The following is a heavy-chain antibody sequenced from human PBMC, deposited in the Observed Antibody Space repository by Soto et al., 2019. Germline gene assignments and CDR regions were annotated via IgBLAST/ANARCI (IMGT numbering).Heavy chain of an antibody. J-gene: IGHJ4*02. CDR1: GYTFSTYG. CDR2: IRTYNGET. V-gene: IGHV1-18*04. D-gene: IGHD2-21*01. Sequence: QVKLVQSGTEVRKPGASVKVSCKSSGYTFSTYGISWVRQAPGQGLEWMGRIRTYNGETTDEQRFRGRGILTTDTSPSTISLGRTSLRSDDPAVYYCARDGSRVGDLDFDFWGQGTLLTVSS. CDR3: ARDGSRVGDLDFDF.